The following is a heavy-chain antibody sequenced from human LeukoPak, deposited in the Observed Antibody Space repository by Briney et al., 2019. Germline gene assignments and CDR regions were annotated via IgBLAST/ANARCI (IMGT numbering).Heavy chain of an antibody. D-gene: IGHD1-26*01. CDR3: ARVKFSAYTGNPGARKSSYDMDV. Sequence: GGSLRLSCAASGFTFSDYYMSWIRQAPGKGLEWVSYISISGSTIYYTDSVRGRFTISRDNAKNSLYLQMNSLRAEDTAVYYCARVKFSAYTGNPGARKSSYDMDVWGKGTTVTVSS. J-gene: IGHJ6*03. V-gene: IGHV3-11*04. CDR1: GFTFSDYY. CDR2: ISISGSTI.